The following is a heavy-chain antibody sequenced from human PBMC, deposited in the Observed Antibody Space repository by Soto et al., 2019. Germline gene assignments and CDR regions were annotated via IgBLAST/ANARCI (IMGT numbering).Heavy chain of an antibody. CDR2: INPNSGDT. Sequence: ALVKASCKASGYSFTGYYVHCVRQAPGQGLQWMGLINPNSGDTNYTQKFQGWVTMTRDTSISTAYMELSRLTSDDTAVYYCLVVFDAFDIWGQGTMVTVSS. CDR1: GYSFTGYY. D-gene: IGHD2-15*01. J-gene: IGHJ3*02. V-gene: IGHV1-2*04. CDR3: LVVFDAFDI.